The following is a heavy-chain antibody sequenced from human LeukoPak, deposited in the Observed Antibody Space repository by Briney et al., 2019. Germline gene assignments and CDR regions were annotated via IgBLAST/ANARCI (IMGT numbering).Heavy chain of an antibody. CDR1: GGSFSTYY. Sequence: SETLSLTCAVYGGSFSTYYWSWIRQAPGKGLEWIGEMDPSGNTNYTPSLKSRVTIVGDPSKKQFSLKMTSVTAADTAVYYCARGRSRIQLLDYFDYWGQGTLVTVSS. J-gene: IGHJ4*02. CDR2: MDPSGNT. D-gene: IGHD1-1*01. CDR3: ARGRSRIQLLDYFDY. V-gene: IGHV4-34*01.